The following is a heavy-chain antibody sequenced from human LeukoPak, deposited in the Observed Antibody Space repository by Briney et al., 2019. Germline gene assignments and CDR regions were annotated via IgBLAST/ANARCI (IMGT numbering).Heavy chain of an antibody. V-gene: IGHV1-69*13. CDR1: GYTFTSYG. Sequence: GASVKVSCKASGYTFTSYGISWVRQAPGQGLEWMGGIIPMFGTANYAQKFQGLVTITADESTGTAYMELSSLRSEDTAIYFCARDPGIDPAGTRFSYYYMDVWGKGTTVTVSS. CDR3: ARDPGIDPAGTRFSYYYMDV. D-gene: IGHD6-13*01. CDR2: IIPMFGTA. J-gene: IGHJ6*03.